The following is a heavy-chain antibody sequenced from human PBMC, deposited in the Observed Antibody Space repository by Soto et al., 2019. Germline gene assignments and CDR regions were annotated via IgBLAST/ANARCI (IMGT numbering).Heavy chain of an antibody. V-gene: IGHV4-59*01. CDR3: ARGPGIAAAESYYYYGMDV. CDR1: GGPITSYY. J-gene: IGHJ6*02. CDR2: IYYSGST. D-gene: IGHD6-25*01. Sequence: QVQLQESGPGLVKPSETLSLTCTVSGGPITSYYWSWIRQAPGTGLEWIGYIYYSGSTSYNPSLKSRVTISVDTSKNQFSLRLTSVSAADTAVYYCARGPGIAAAESYYYYGMDVWGQGTTVTVSS.